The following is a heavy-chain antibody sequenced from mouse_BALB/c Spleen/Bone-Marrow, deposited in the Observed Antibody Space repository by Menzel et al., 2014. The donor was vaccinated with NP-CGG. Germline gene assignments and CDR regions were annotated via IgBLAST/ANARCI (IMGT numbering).Heavy chain of an antibody. CDR3: ARDESVGIYWYFDV. J-gene: IGHJ1*01. CDR1: GFTFTDYY. V-gene: IGHV7-3*02. Sequence: EVQRVESGGGSVQPGGSLRLSCATSGFTFTDYYMSWVRQPPGKALEWLGFIRNKANGYTTEYSASVKGRFTISRDNSQRILYLQMNTLRAEDSATYYCARDESVGIYWYFDVWGAGTTVIVSS. CDR2: IRNKANGYTT.